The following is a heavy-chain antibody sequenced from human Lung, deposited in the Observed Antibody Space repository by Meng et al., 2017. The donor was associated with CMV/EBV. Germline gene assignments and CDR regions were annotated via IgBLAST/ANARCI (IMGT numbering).Heavy chain of an antibody. CDR3: AKDLKAYGDYYFDY. D-gene: IGHD4-17*01. CDR1: GFNFSNYG. J-gene: IGHJ4*02. V-gene: IGHV3-30*18. Sequence: ASGFNFSNYGMHWVRRAPGKGLEGLAVISNDGGNKHYADSVKGRFTISRDNSKNTLNLQMNSLRPEDTSVYYCAKDLKAYGDYYFDYWGQGILVTVSS. CDR2: ISNDGGNK.